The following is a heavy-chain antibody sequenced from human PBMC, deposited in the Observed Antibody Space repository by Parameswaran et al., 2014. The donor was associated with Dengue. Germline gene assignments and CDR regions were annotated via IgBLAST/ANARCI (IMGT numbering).Heavy chain of an antibody. D-gene: IGHD3-10*01. J-gene: IGHJ4*02. CDR2: INHSGST. Sequence: VRQAPGKGLEWIGEINHSGSTNYNPSLKSRVTISVDTSKNQFSLKLSSVTAADTAVYYCARGGTMVRGVIPKRGAFDYWGQGTLVTVSS. V-gene: IGHV4-34*01. CDR3: ARGGTMVRGVIPKRGAFDY.